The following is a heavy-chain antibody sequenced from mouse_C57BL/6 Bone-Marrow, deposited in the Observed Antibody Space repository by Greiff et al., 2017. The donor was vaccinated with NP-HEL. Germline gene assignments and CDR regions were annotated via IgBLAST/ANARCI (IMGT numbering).Heavy chain of an antibody. D-gene: IGHD2-5*01. Sequence: VQLKESGGDLVKPGGSLKLSCAASGFTFSSYGMSWVRQTPDKRLEWVATISSGGSYTYYPDSVKGRFTISRDNAKNTLYLQMSSLKSEDTAMYYCARGVVTDYYAMDYWGQGTSVTVSS. CDR3: ARGVVTDYYAMDY. J-gene: IGHJ4*01. CDR1: GFTFSSYG. CDR2: ISSGGSYT. V-gene: IGHV5-6*01.